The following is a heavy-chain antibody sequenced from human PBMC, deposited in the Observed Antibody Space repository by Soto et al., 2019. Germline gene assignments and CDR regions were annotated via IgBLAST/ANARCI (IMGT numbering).Heavy chain of an antibody. CDR2: IIPIFGTA. J-gene: IGHJ6*02. CDR3: ARDLYSNYYYYYGMEV. CDR1: GGTFSSYA. V-gene: IGHV1-69*06. D-gene: IGHD4-4*01. Sequence: QVQLVQSGAEVKKPGSSVKVSCKASGGTFSSYAISWVRQAPGQGLEWMGGIIPIFGTANYAQKFQGRVTMTADKSTSTAYMELSSLRSEDTAVYYCARDLYSNYYYYYGMEVWGQGTTVTVSS.